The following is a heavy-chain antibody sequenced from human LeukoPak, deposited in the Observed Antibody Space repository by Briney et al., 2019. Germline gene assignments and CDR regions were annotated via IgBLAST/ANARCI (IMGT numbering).Heavy chain of an antibody. CDR2: IYYSGST. Sequence: SETLSLTCTVSGGSISSSSYYWGWIRQPPGKGLEWIGSIYYSGSTYYNPSLKSRVTISVDTSKNQFSLKLSSVTAADTAVYYCARRASGWTQIDYWGQGTLVTVSS. CDR1: GGSISSSSYY. V-gene: IGHV4-39*01. D-gene: IGHD6-19*01. CDR3: ARRASGWTQIDY. J-gene: IGHJ4*02.